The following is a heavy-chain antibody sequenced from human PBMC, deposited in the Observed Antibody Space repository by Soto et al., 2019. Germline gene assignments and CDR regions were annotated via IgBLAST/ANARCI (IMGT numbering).Heavy chain of an antibody. D-gene: IGHD3-22*01. Sequence: SLRLSCAASGFTFSSYAMHWVRQAPGKGLEWVAVISYDGSNKYYADSVKGRFTISRDNSKNTLHLQMNSLRAEDTAVYYCARGGPKIVDSSGYYPHWFDPWGQGTLVTVSS. J-gene: IGHJ5*02. CDR1: GFTFSSYA. CDR3: ARGGPKIVDSSGYYPHWFDP. CDR2: ISYDGSNK. V-gene: IGHV3-30-3*01.